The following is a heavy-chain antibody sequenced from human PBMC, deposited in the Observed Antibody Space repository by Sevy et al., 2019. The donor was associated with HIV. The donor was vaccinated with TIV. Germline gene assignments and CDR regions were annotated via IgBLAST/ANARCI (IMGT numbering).Heavy chain of an antibody. V-gene: IGHV1-2*02. Sequence: ASVKVSCKASGYNFYIHWVRQAPGQGLEWMGGVTPNSGATSYAQKFQDRVAMPMDTAINTAYMELSVLKSDDTAIYYGAGQSLGWYNWFDPWGQGTLVTVSS. CDR3: AGQSLGWYNWFDP. CDR2: VTPNSGAT. D-gene: IGHD6-19*01. CDR1: GYNFY. J-gene: IGHJ5*02.